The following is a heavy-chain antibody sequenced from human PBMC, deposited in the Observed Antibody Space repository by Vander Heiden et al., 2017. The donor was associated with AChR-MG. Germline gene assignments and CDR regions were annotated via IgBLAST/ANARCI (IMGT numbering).Heavy chain of an antibody. CDR1: GFTIAPNY. CDR2: IYANGTT. V-gene: IGHV3-66*02. D-gene: IGHD3-10*01. J-gene: IGHJ6*02. Sequence: EVKLVESGGGLVQPVGSLRLACAASGFTIAPNYMTGVRQTPGKGLEWVSVIYANGTTYYADSVKGRFTISRDISKSTVFLQMNSLRVEDKALYHCARDPRAYFYGMDIWGPGTTGPVSS. CDR3: ARDPRAYFYGMDI.